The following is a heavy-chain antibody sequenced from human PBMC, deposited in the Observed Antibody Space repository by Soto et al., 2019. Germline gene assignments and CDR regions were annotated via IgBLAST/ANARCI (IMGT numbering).Heavy chain of an antibody. D-gene: IGHD3-22*01. CDR1: GFTFSSYG. CDR3: ARDYDSSGYPRYYFDY. CDR2: IWYDGSKK. Sequence: QVQLVESGGGVVQPGRSLRLSCAASGFTFSSYGMHWVRQAPGKGLEWVAVIWYDGSKKYYADSVKGRFTISRDNSKNTLYLLMNSLRAEDTAVYYCARDYDSSGYPRYYFDYWGQGTLVTVSS. V-gene: IGHV3-33*01. J-gene: IGHJ4*02.